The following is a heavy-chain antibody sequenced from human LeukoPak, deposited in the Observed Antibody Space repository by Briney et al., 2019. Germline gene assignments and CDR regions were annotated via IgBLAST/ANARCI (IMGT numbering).Heavy chain of an antibody. CDR3: TRTQYCGGDCYPN. Sequence: PSQTLSLTCTVSGGSISSYYWSWIRQPAGKGLEWIGRIYTSGSTNYNPSLKSRVTMSVDTSKNQFSLKLSSVTAADTAVYYCTRTQYCGGDCYPNWGQGTLVTVSS. J-gene: IGHJ4*02. V-gene: IGHV4-4*07. CDR2: IYTSGST. CDR1: GGSISSYY. D-gene: IGHD2-21*02.